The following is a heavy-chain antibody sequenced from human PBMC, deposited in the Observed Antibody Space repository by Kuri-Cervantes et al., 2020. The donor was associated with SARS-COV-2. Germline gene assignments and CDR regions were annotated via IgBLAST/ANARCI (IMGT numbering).Heavy chain of an antibody. CDR2: ISGSGGST. Sequence: GESLKISCAASGFTFSSYAMSWVRQAPGKGLEWVSAISGSGGSTYYADSVKGRFTISRDNSKNTLYLQMNNLRAEDTATYYCAKDVNSATALAGYFDKWGQGTLVTVSS. V-gene: IGHV3-23*01. J-gene: IGHJ4*02. CDR3: AKDVNSATALAGYFDK. D-gene: IGHD5-18*01. CDR1: GFTFSSYA.